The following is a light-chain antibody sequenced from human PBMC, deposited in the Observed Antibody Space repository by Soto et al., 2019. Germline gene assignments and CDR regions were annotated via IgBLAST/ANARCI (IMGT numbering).Light chain of an antibody. V-gene: IGLV2-14*01. CDR2: EVS. CDR3: SSYTSSSTPV. CDR1: SSDVGGYNY. Sequence: QPVLTQPASVSGSPGQSITISCTGTSSDVGGYNYVSWYQQHPDKAPKLMIYEVSNRPSGVSNRFSGSKSGNTASLTISGLQAEDEADYYCSSYTSSSTPVFGGGTKVTVL. J-gene: IGLJ2*01.